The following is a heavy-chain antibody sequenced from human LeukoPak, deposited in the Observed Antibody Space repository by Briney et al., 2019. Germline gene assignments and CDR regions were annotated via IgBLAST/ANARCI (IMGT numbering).Heavy chain of an antibody. CDR3: ARGLRNKHHAWGNYYGSGSYYQTTRDRYYYYYMDV. CDR1: GGSFSGYY. CDR2: INHSGST. V-gene: IGHV4-34*01. D-gene: IGHD3-10*01. J-gene: IGHJ6*03. Sequence: PSETLSLTCAVYGGSFSGYYWSWIRQPPGKGLEWIGEINHSGSTNYNPSLTSRVTISVDTSKNQFSLKLSSVTAADTAVYYCARGLRNKHHAWGNYYGSGSYYQTTRDRYYYYYMDVWGKGTTVTVSS.